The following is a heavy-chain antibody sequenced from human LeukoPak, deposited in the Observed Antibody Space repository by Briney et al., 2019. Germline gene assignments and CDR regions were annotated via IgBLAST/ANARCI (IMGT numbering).Heavy chain of an antibody. CDR3: ARSRYSSSSYFDY. Sequence: ASVKVSCKASGYTFTSYAMHWVRQAPGQRLEWMGWINAGNGNTKYSQEFQGRVTITRDTSASTAYMELSSLRSEDMAVYYCARSRYSSSSYFDYWGQGTLVTVSS. J-gene: IGHJ4*02. CDR2: INAGNGNT. CDR1: GYTFTSYA. V-gene: IGHV1-3*03. D-gene: IGHD6-6*01.